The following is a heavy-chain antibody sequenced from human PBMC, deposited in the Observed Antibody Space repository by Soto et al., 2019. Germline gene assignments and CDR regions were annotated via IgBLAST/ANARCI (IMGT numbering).Heavy chain of an antibody. CDR1: GFTFSRFE. D-gene: IGHD3-10*01. CDR3: TRAAWFPYLSFY. V-gene: IGHV3-48*03. Sequence: LSCAASGFTFSRFELHWVRQAPGKGLEWISYISSSGSTAYYASSVEGRFTISRDNANNSVYLQMDRLRAEDTAPYYSTRAAWFPYLSFYWGQGALVTVSS. J-gene: IGHJ4*02. CDR2: ISSSGSTA.